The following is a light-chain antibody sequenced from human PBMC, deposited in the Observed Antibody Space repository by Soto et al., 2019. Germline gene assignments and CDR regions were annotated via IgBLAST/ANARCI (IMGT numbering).Light chain of an antibody. V-gene: IGLV1-44*01. J-gene: IGLJ1*01. CDR1: SSNIGSNT. CDR3: AAWDDCLNGYV. CDR2: SNN. Sequence: QSVLTQPPSASGTPGQRVTISCSGSSSNIGSNTVNWYQQLPGTAPKLLIYSNNPRPSGVPDRFSGSKSGTSASLAISGLQSEDEADYYCAAWDDCLNGYVFGTGTKVTVL.